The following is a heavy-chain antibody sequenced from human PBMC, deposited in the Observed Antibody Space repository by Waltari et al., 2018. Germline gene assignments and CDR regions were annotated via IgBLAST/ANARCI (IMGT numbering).Heavy chain of an antibody. V-gene: IGHV1-18*01. CDR1: GYTFTSYG. D-gene: IGHD3-9*01. CDR2: ISAYNGNT. CDR3: ARAGSTDILTGRDYYYGMDV. Sequence: QVQLVQSGAEVKKPGASVKVSCKASGYTFTSYGISWVRTAPGQGLEWMGWISAYNGNTNYAQKLQGRVTMTTDTSTSTAYMELRSLRSDDTAVYYCARAGSTDILTGRDYYYGMDVWGQGTTVTVSS. J-gene: IGHJ6*02.